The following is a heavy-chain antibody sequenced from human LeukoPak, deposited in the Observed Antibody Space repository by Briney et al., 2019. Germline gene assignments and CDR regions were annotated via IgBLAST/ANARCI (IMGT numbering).Heavy chain of an antibody. Sequence: PGGSLRLSCAASGFTFSSYSMDWVRQAPGKGLEWVSSISSSSSYIYYADSVKGRFTISRDNAKNSLYLQMNSLRAEDTAVYYCAREGIAVAGDFDYWGQGTLVTVSS. CDR1: GFTFSSYS. D-gene: IGHD6-19*01. J-gene: IGHJ4*02. V-gene: IGHV3-21*01. CDR2: ISSSSSYI. CDR3: AREGIAVAGDFDY.